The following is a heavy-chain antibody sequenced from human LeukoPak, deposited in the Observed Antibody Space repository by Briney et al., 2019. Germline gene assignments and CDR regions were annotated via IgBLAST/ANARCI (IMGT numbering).Heavy chain of an antibody. CDR3: AGSLGVVRWFDY. V-gene: IGHV3-23*01. CDR1: GFTFSSYA. Sequence: GGSLRLSCAASGFTFSSYAMSWVRQAPGKGLEWVSAISGSGGSTYYADSVKGRFTISRDNSKNTLYLQMNSLRAEDTAVYYCAGSLGVVRWFDYWGQGTLVTVSS. J-gene: IGHJ4*02. CDR2: ISGSGGST. D-gene: IGHD3-3*01.